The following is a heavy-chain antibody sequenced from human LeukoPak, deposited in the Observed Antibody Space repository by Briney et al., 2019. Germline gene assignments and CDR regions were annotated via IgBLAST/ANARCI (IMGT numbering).Heavy chain of an antibody. V-gene: IGHV4-4*02. D-gene: IGHD6-19*01. Sequence: SGTLSLTCAVSGGSMSSNNWWSWVRQPPGRGLEWIADIYHTGSTNYSPSLKSRVTISVDKSKNQFFLKLNSVTAADTAVYYCGRLMAGLDWGQATLVTVSS. CDR1: GGSMSSNNW. CDR2: IYHTGST. J-gene: IGHJ4*02. CDR3: GRLMAGLD.